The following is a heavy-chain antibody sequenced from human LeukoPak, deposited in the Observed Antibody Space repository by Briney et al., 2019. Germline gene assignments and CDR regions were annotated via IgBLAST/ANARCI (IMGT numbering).Heavy chain of an antibody. CDR1: GFTFNDYY. CDR3: VTDGAAFDT. V-gene: IGHV3-11*01. J-gene: IGHJ5*02. CDR2: INIGGTNT. Sequence: GGSLRLSCAASGFTFNDYYMSWIRQAPGKGLEWLSYINIGGTNTHYADSVKGRFTISRDNAKKSLYLEMNNLRAEDTAVYYCVTDGAAFDTWGQGVLVTVSS.